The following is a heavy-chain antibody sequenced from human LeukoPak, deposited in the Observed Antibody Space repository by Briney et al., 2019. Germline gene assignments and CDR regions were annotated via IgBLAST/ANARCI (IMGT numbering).Heavy chain of an antibody. Sequence: GGSLRLSCAASGFTFSSYYMHWVRQAPGKGLVWVSRIKSDGSVTGYADSVKGQFAISRDNAKNTLYLQMNSLRAEDTAVYYCARDWIDRGTFDPWGQGTLVTVSS. CDR2: IKSDGSVT. V-gene: IGHV3-74*01. D-gene: IGHD2-2*03. CDR1: GFTFSSYY. CDR3: ARDWIDRGTFDP. J-gene: IGHJ5*02.